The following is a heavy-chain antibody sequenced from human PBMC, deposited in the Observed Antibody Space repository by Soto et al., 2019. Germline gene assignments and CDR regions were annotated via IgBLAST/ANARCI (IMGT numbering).Heavy chain of an antibody. Sequence: PSETLSLTCTVPGGYISDYYLSWIRQSPGKGLEWIGYILYSGSTNYDPSLKSRVTISVDTSKNQFSLKLSSVTAADTAVYYCAGGGDWGRFDYWGRGTLVTVSS. J-gene: IGHJ4*02. CDR2: ILYSGST. CDR3: AGGGDWGRFDY. CDR1: GGYISDYY. D-gene: IGHD2-21*02. V-gene: IGHV4-59*01.